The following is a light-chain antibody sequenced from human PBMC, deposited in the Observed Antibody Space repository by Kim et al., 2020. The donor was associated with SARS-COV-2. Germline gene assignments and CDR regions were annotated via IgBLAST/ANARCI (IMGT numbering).Light chain of an antibody. Sequence: QSVVTQPPSASGTPGQRVTISCSGSSSNIGSNTVNWYQQLPGTAPKLLIYSNDQRPSGVPDRFSGSKSGTSASLAISGLLSEDEADYYCATWDDSLDGWVFGGGTQLTVL. CDR2: SND. CDR3: ATWDDSLDGWV. V-gene: IGLV1-44*01. J-gene: IGLJ3*02. CDR1: SSNIGSNT.